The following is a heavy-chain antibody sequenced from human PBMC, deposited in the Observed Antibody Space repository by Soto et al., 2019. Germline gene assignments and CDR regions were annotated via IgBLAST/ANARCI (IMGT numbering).Heavy chain of an antibody. CDR1: GGSISSYY. V-gene: IGHV4-4*07. CDR2: IYTSGST. Sequence: QVQLQESGPGLVKPSENLSLTCTVSGGSISSYYWSWIRQPAGKGLEWIGRIYTSGSTNYNPSLKSRVTMSVDTSKNQFSLKLSSVTAADTAVYYCARGGYCSGGSCYSNDAFDIWGQGTMVTVSS. CDR3: ARGGYCSGGSCYSNDAFDI. J-gene: IGHJ3*02. D-gene: IGHD2-15*01.